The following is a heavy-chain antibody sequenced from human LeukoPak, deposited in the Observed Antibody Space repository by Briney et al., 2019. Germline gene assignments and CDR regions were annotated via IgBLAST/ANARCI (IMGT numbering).Heavy chain of an antibody. CDR1: GGTFSSYA. CDR2: IIPIFGTA. Sequence: SVKVSCKASGGTFSSYAISWVRQAPGQGLEWMGGIIPIFGTANYAQKFQGRVTITADESTSTAYMELSSLRAEDTAVYYCATNNWGYAFDIWGQGTMVTVSS. J-gene: IGHJ3*02. V-gene: IGHV1-69*13. CDR3: ATNNWGYAFDI. D-gene: IGHD7-27*01.